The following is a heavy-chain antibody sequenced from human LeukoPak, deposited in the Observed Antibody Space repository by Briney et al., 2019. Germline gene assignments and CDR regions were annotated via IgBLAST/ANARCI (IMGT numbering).Heavy chain of an antibody. D-gene: IGHD6-19*01. V-gene: IGHV4-59*01. CDR3: ARKTTRGWAYWFDP. CDR2: IYYSGST. Sequence: SETLSLTCTVSGGSISSYYWSWIRQPPGKGLEWIGYIYYSGSTNYNPSLKSRVTISVDTSKNQFSLKLSSVTAADTAVYYCARKTTRGWAYWFDPWCQGTLVTVSS. J-gene: IGHJ5*02. CDR1: GGSISSYY.